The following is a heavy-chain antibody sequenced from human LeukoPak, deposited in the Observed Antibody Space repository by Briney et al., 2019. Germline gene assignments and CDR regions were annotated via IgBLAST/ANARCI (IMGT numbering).Heavy chain of an antibody. CDR2: ISSSSSTI. CDR3: ARGPLRQGLGSFDY. V-gene: IGHV3-48*04. CDR1: GFTFSSYS. D-gene: IGHD5-12*01. J-gene: IGHJ4*02. Sequence: SGGSLRLSCAASGFTFSSYSMNWVRQAPGKGLEWVSYISSSSSTIYYADSVKGRFTISRDNAKNSLYLQMNSLRAEDTAVYYCARGPLRQGLGSFDYWGQGTLVTVSS.